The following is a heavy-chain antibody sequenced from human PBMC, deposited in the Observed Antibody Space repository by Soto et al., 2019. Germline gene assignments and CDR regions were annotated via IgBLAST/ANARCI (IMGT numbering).Heavy chain of an antibody. J-gene: IGHJ4*02. V-gene: IGHV4-34*01. D-gene: IGHD6-13*01. CDR1: GGSFSGYY. CDR3: ARHHVRGRTIAGAAEF. CDR2: INHSGNT. Sequence: SSETLSLTCAVYGGSFSGYYWSWIRQPPGKRLEWIGEINHSGNTNYNPSLKSRVTISVDTSKNQLFLNLSSVTAADTAMYYCARHHVRGRTIAGAAEFWGQGTLVTVSS.